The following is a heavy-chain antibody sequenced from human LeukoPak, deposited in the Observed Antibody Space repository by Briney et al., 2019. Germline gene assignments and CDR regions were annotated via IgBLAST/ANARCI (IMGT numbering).Heavy chain of an antibody. D-gene: IGHD6-6*01. CDR3: ASGIAARPGYSGSAPPKNYYMDV. V-gene: IGHV3-21*01. CDR2: ISSSSSYI. Sequence: GGSLRLSCAASGFTFSSYSMNWVRQAPGKGLEWVSSISSSSSYIYYADSVKGRFTISRDNAKNSLYLQMNSLRAEDTAVYYCASGIAARPGYSGSAPPKNYYMDVWGKGTTVTVSS. J-gene: IGHJ6*03. CDR1: GFTFSSYS.